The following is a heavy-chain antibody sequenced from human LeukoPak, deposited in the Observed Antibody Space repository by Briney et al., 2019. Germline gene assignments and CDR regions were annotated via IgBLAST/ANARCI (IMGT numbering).Heavy chain of an antibody. CDR1: GFTFSSYW. D-gene: IGHD1-14*01. V-gene: IGHV3-7*01. CDR3: ARAPTRWHNYFDP. CDR2: IKQDGSEK. J-gene: IGHJ5*02. Sequence: GGSLRLSCAASGFTFSSYWMSWVRQAPGKGLEWVANIKQDGSEKYYVDSVKGRFTISREDARNSLYLQMNNLRAGDTAVYYCARAPTRWHNYFDPWGQGTRVTVSS.